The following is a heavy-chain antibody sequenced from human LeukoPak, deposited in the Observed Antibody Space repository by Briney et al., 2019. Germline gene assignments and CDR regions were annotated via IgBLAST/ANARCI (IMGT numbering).Heavy chain of an antibody. CDR2: IHPADSDT. CDR3: ARMDDYGDYGIY. D-gene: IGHD4-17*01. V-gene: IGHV5-51*01. CDR1: GYSFTSYW. J-gene: IGHJ4*02. Sequence: SGESLKISCNGSGYSFTSYWIGWVRQMPGKGLEWMGIIHPADSDTRFSPSFLGQVTISADKSINTAYLQWSRLKASDTAIYYCARMDDYGDYGIYWGQGTQVTVSS.